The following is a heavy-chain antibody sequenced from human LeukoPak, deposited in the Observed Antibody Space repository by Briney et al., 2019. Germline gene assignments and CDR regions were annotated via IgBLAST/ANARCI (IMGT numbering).Heavy chain of an antibody. V-gene: IGHV4-59*01. CDR3: ARDTLIAAAGTENDY. Sequence: PSESLSLTCTVSGGSISSYYWSWIRQPPGKGLEWIGYIYYSGSTNYNPSLKSRVTISVDTSKNQFSLKLSSVTAADTAVYYCARDTLIAAAGTENDYWGQGTLVTVSS. CDR1: GGSISSYY. J-gene: IGHJ4*02. D-gene: IGHD6-13*01. CDR2: IYYSGST.